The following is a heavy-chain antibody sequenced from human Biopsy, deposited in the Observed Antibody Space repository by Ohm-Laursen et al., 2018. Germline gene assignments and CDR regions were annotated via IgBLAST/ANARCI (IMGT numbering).Heavy chain of an antibody. Sequence: ASVKVSCKASGGTFINYAISWVRQAPGQGLEWMGWIGPKSGDTNYAHKFQGNITMARDTSMSTAYMEMSRLRCDDTAVYYCALQSVAQMKNFDYWGQGTLVTVSS. CDR3: ALQSVAQMKNFDY. J-gene: IGHJ4*02. CDR1: GGTFINYA. CDR2: IGPKSGDT. D-gene: IGHD6-19*01. V-gene: IGHV1-2*02.